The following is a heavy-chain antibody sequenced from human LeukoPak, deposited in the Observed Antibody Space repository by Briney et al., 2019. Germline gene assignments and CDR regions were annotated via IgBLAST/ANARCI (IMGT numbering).Heavy chain of an antibody. J-gene: IGHJ6*03. CDR1: AYTFTGYY. V-gene: IGHV1-2*02. CDR3: ARSEQFPYYMDV. D-gene: IGHD6-19*01. Sequence: ASVKVSCKASAYTFTGYYMHWVRQAPAQGLEWMGWIYPNSGGTNYAQKFQGRVTMTRDTSISTAYTELRRLRSDDTAVYYCARSEQFPYYMDVWGKGTTVTVSS. CDR2: IYPNSGGT.